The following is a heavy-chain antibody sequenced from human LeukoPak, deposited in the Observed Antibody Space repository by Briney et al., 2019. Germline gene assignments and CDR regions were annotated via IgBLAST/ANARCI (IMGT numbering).Heavy chain of an antibody. V-gene: IGHV3-23*01. D-gene: IGHD2-2*01. CDR1: GFTFSSYA. Sequence: PGGSLRLSCAASGFTFSSYAMSWVRQAPGKGLGWVSAISGSGGSTYYADSVKGRFTISRDNSKNTLYLQMNSLRAEDTAVYYCAKDGEYCSSTSCYWDYWGQGTLVTVSS. CDR3: AKDGEYCSSTSCYWDY. J-gene: IGHJ4*02. CDR2: ISGSGGST.